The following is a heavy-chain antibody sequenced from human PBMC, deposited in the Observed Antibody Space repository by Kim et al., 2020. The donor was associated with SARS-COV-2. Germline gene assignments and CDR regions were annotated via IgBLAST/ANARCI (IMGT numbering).Heavy chain of an antibody. J-gene: IGHJ6*02. V-gene: IGHV3-30*18. CDR1: GFTFSSYG. CDR3: AKDFRGGSGSYRSAYYYYYGMDV. CDR2: ISYDGSNK. Sequence: GGSLRLSCAASGFTFSSYGMHWVRQAPGKGLEWVAVISYDGSNKYYADSVKGRFTISRDNSKNTLYLQMNSLRAEDTAVYYCAKDFRGGSGSYRSAYYYYYGMDVWGQGTTVTVSS. D-gene: IGHD3-10*01.